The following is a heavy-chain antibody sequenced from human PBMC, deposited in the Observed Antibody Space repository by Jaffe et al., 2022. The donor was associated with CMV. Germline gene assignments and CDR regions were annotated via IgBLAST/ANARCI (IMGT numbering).Heavy chain of an antibody. CDR2: ISHSGTT. CDR3: ARRIGTIEYFDS. V-gene: IGHV4-59*07. D-gene: IGHD1-1*01. Sequence: QLQESGPGLVKPSDTLSLTCTVSGGSISPYDWSWIRQTPGKGLEWIGYISHSGTTNYNFSLKSRVTISVEMSKNQFSLKLSSVTVADTAVYYCARRIGTIEYFDSWGQGTLVTVSS. CDR1: GGSISPYD. J-gene: IGHJ4*02.